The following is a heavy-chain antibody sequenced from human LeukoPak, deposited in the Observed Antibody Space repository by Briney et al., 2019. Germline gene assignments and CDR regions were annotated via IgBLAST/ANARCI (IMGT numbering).Heavy chain of an antibody. Sequence: GESLRLSCEASGFVVSSNYMSWVRQVPGKGLEWVSTLNAGGGTYYGDSVMGRFTISRDKSKNALYLQMNSLRAEDTAIYYCARTFPRDVFDIWGQGTMVTVSS. V-gene: IGHV3-53*01. CDR1: GFVVSSNY. CDR2: LNAGGGT. CDR3: ARTFPRDVFDI. D-gene: IGHD2-21*01. J-gene: IGHJ3*02.